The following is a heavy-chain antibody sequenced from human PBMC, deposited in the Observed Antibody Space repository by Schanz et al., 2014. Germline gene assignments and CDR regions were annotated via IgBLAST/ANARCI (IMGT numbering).Heavy chain of an antibody. J-gene: IGHJ4*02. CDR1: GFPFSDYF. V-gene: IGHV3-11*01. D-gene: IGHD3-10*01. CDR2: ISGSGTTT. CDR3: ARIGGSVFDY. Sequence: VQLMDSGGGLVKPGGSLRLSCTASGFPFSDYFMAWIRQPPGRGLEWVAGISGSGTTTYYAASVKGRFTISRDNSKNSLYLQMNSLRAEDTAVYYCARIGGSVFDYWAQGTLVTVSS.